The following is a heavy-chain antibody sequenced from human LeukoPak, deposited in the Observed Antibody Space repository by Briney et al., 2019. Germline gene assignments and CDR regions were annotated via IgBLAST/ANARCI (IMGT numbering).Heavy chain of an antibody. V-gene: IGHV4-38-2*02. J-gene: IGHJ6*03. CDR3: ARYSSGWYSGSENYYYYMDV. Sequence: PSETLSLTCTVSGYSISSGYYWGWIRQPPGKGLEWIGSIYHSGSTYYNPSLKSRVTISVDTSKNQFSLKLSSVTAADTAVYYCARYSSGWYSGSENYYYYMDVWGKGTTVTISS. CDR1: GYSISSGYY. CDR2: IYHSGST. D-gene: IGHD6-19*01.